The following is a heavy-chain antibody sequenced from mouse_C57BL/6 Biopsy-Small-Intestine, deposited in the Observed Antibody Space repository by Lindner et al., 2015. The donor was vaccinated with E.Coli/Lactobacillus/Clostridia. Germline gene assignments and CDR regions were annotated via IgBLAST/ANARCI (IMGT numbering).Heavy chain of an antibody. V-gene: IGHV5-17*01. J-gene: IGHJ1*03. CDR1: GFTFSGYG. CDR2: ISSGSSTI. CDR3: ARTEDYYGNFDV. D-gene: IGHD1-1*01. Sequence: VQLQESGGGLVKPGGSLKLSCAASGFTFSGYGMHWVRQAPEKGLEWVAYISSGSSTIYYADTVKGRFTISRDNAKNTLFLQMTSLRSEDTAMYYCARTEDYYGNFDVWGTGTTVTVSS.